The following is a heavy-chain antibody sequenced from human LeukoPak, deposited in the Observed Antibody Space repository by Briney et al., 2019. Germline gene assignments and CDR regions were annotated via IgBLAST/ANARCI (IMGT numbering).Heavy chain of an antibody. CDR1: GGSFSGYY. D-gene: IGHD3-16*02. J-gene: IGHJ4*02. CDR2: INHSGST. Sequence: PSETLSLTCAVYGGSFSGYYWSWIRQPPGKGLEWIGEINHSGSTNYNPSLKSRVTISVDTSKNQFSLKLSSVTAADRAVYYCGRTPLGYDYGWGSYRPGTKYFDYWGQGTLVTVSS. CDR3: GRTPLGYDYGWGSYRPGTKYFDY. V-gene: IGHV4-34*01.